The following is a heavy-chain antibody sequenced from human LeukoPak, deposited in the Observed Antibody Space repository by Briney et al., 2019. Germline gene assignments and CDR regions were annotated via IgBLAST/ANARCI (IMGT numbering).Heavy chain of an antibody. CDR3: ATLSSSPRGPSNDAFDI. D-gene: IGHD6-6*01. CDR2: VDPEDGET. Sequence: GASVKVSCKASGYTFTDYYMHWVQQAPGKGLEWMGRVDPEDGETIYAEKFQGRVTITADTSTDTAYMELSSLRSEDTAVYYCATLSSSPRGPSNDAFDIWGQGTMVTVSS. J-gene: IGHJ3*02. CDR1: GYTFTDYY. V-gene: IGHV1-69-2*01.